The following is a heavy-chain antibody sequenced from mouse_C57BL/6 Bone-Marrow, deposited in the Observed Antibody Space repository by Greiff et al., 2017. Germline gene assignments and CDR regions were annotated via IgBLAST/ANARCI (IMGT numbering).Heavy chain of an antibody. Sequence: VQLQQSGPELVRPGASVKISCKAPGYTFTSYWMQWVRQRPGQGLEWIGEIFPGSGVTYYNEKFKGKDTMTVDTSSSTAYMLLSSLTSEDSAVYFCARGDSRAWFAYWGQGTLVTVSA. CDR3: ARGDSRAWFAY. D-gene: IGHD1-1*01. J-gene: IGHJ3*01. V-gene: IGHV1-56*01. CDR1: GYTFTSYW. CDR2: IFPGSGVT.